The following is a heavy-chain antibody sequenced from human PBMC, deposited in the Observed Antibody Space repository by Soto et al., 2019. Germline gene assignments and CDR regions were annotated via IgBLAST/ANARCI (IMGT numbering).Heavy chain of an antibody. CDR3: ARDIGSYAYGEGY. J-gene: IGHJ4*02. Sequence: PSETLSLTCSLSGGSIKSYWWSWIRQPAGKGLEWIGCVYSSGTTDYNPSLNSRATMSVETSKNQFSLKLSSVTAADTAVYYCARDIGSYAYGEGYWGQGIQVTVS. CDR1: GGSIKSYW. D-gene: IGHD3-10*01. V-gene: IGHV4-4*07. CDR2: VYSSGTT.